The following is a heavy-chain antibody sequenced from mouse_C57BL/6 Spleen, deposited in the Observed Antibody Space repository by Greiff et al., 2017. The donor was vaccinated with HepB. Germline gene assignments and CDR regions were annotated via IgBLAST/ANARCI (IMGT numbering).Heavy chain of an antibody. CDR3: ARFYDYTDYFDY. CDR2: IHPNSGST. Sequence: QVHVKQPGAELVKPGASVKLSCKASGYTFTSYWMHWVKQRPGQGLEWIGMIHPNSGSTNYNEKFKSKATLTVDKSSSTAYMQLSSLTSEDSAVYYCARFYDYTDYFDYWGQGTTLTVSS. V-gene: IGHV1-64*01. D-gene: IGHD2-4*01. CDR1: GYTFTSYW. J-gene: IGHJ2*01.